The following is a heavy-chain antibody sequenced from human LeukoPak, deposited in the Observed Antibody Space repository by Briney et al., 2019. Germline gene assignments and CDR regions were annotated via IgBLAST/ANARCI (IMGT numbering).Heavy chain of an antibody. CDR3: ATAGPRDFWSGYYYYYMDV. J-gene: IGHJ6*03. CDR2: INTNTGNP. Sequence: ASVKVSCKASGYTFTSYGISWVRQAPGQGLEWMGWINTNTGNPTYAQGFTGRFVFSLDTSVSTAYLQISSLKAEDTAVYYCATAGPRDFWSGYYYYYMDVWGKGTTVTVSS. V-gene: IGHV7-4-1*02. D-gene: IGHD3-3*01. CDR1: GYTFTSYG.